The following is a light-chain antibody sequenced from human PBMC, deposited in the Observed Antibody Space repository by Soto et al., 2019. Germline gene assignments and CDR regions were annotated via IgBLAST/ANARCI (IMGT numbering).Light chain of an antibody. J-gene: IGLJ2*01. V-gene: IGLV1-40*01. Sequence: QSVLTQPPSGSGAPGQRVTISCTGSSSNIGAGYDVHWYQQLPGTAPKLLIYGNSNRPSGVPDRFSGSKSGTSASLAITGLQAEDEADYYCQCYDSSLSVVFGGGTKLTVL. CDR2: GNS. CDR1: SSNIGAGYD. CDR3: QCYDSSLSVV.